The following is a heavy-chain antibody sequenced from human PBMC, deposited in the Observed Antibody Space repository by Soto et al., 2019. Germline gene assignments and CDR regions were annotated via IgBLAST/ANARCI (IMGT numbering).Heavy chain of an antibody. V-gene: IGHV3-74*01. CDR3: ARFRVAI. CDR2: INIDGSST. D-gene: IGHD3-3*01. CDR1: GVKCSSFG. J-gene: IGHJ3*02. Sequence: AAAGVKCSSFGVHWVRQAPGEGLVWVSRINIDGSSTSYADSVKGRFTISRDNAKNTLYLQMNSLRAEDTAIYYCARFRVAIWGQGTMVTVSS.